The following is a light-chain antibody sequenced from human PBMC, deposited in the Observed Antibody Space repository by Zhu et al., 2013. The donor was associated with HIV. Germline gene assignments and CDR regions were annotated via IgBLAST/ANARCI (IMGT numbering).Light chain of an antibody. J-gene: IGKJ1*01. CDR2: DAS. CDR3: QQYSSYST. V-gene: IGKV1-5*01. Sequence: DIHMTQSPSTLSASVGDRVTITCRASQSISSWLAWYQQKPGKAPKLLIYDASSLESGVPSRFSGSGSGTDFTLTISSLQPDDFAIYYCQQYSSYSTFGQGTKVEIK. CDR1: QSISSW.